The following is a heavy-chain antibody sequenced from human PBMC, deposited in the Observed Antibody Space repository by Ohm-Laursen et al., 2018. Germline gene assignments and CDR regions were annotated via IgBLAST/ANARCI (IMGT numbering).Heavy chain of an antibody. V-gene: IGHV3-7*01. CDR2: IEQDGSDK. J-gene: IGHJ3*02. CDR1: GFTFTNYW. D-gene: IGHD3-10*02. Sequence: SLRLSCAASGFTFTNYWMSWVRQAPGKGLEWVANIEQDGSDKYYVDSVKDRFTISRDNAKNSLYLQMNSLRAEDTAVYYCARVSVPHETTMLKRWGCWPFDMWGQGAMVTVSS. CDR3: ARVSVPHETTMLKRWGCWPFDM.